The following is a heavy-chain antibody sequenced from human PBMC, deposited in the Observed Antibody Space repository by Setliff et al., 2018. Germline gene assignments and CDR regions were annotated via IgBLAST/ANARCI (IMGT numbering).Heavy chain of an antibody. CDR3: AKVEGYSSSWFPLDY. Sequence: GGSLRLSCAASGFTFSDAWMNWVRQAPGKGLEWVGRIKSKADGGTADFAAPVKGRFTISRDNSKNTLYLQMNSLRAEDTAVYYCAKVEGYSSSWFPLDYWGQGTLVTVSS. CDR1: GFTFSDAW. CDR2: IKSKADGGTA. J-gene: IGHJ4*02. D-gene: IGHD6-13*01. V-gene: IGHV3-15*01.